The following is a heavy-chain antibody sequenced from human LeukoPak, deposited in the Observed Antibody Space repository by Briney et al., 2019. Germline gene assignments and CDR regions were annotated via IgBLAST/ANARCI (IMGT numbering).Heavy chain of an antibody. CDR3: ARSGFGSGISFDL. CDR2: MNPNSGDT. Sequence: ASVKVSCKASGYTFTSYAMNWVRQAPGQGLEWMGWMNPNSGDTGYPQKFQGRVTMTRDTSITTAYMELSSLRSEDTAVYYCARSGFGSGISFDLWGQGTLVTVSS. J-gene: IGHJ5*02. V-gene: IGHV1-8*02. CDR1: GYTFTSYA. D-gene: IGHD3-10*01.